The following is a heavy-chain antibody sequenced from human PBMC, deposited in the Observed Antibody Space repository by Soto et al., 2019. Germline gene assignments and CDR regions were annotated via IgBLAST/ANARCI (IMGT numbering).Heavy chain of an antibody. D-gene: IGHD6-13*01. Sequence: SETLSLTCAVSGGSISSGGYSWSWIRQPPEKGLEWIGYIYHSGSTYYNPSLKSRVTISVDRSKNQFSLNLSSVTAADTAVYYCARAVPYSSRWCVDYWGQGTLVTVSS. CDR3: ARAVPYSSRWCVDY. CDR2: IYHSGST. J-gene: IGHJ4*02. V-gene: IGHV4-30-2*01. CDR1: GGSISSGGYS.